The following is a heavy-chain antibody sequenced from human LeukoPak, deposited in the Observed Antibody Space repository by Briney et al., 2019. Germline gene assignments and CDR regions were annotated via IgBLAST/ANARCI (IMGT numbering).Heavy chain of an antibody. CDR2: INPNSGGT. V-gene: IGHV1-2*02. CDR3: ARDPRMYYYGSGSYEEYFQH. CDR1: GYTFTGYY. J-gene: IGHJ1*01. Sequence: ASVTVSCKASGYTFTGYYMHWVRQAPGQGLEWMGWINPNSGGTNYAQKFQGRVTMTRDTSISTAYMELSRLRSDDTAVYYCARDPRMYYYGSGSYEEYFQHWGQGTLVTVSS. D-gene: IGHD3-10*01.